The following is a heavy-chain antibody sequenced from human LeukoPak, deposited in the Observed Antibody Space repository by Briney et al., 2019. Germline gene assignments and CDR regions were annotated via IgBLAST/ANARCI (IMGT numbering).Heavy chain of an antibody. CDR3: AREGYYGSGSDGVDV. CDR2: IWYDGSNK. Sequence: GGSLRLSCAASGFTFSSYGMHWVRQAPGKGLEWVAVIWYDGSNKYYADSVKGRFTISRDNSKNTLYLQMNSLRAEDTAVYYCAREGYYGSGSDGVDVWGKGTTVTVSS. V-gene: IGHV3-33*01. CDR1: GFTFSSYG. D-gene: IGHD3-10*01. J-gene: IGHJ6*04.